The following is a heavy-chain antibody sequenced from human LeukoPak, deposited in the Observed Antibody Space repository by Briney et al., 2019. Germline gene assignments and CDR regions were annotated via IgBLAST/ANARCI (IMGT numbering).Heavy chain of an antibody. D-gene: IGHD3-10*01. CDR2: ILFDGSNK. Sequence: GGSLRLSCAASGFTFSTYGMHWVRQAPGKGLEWVAVILFDGSNKYYADSVKGRFTISRDNSKNTLYLQMNSLRAEDTAVYYCAKYGWFGSSDMGLWGQGTLVTVSS. CDR1: GFTFSTYG. CDR3: AKYGWFGSSDMGL. V-gene: IGHV3-30*18. J-gene: IGHJ4*02.